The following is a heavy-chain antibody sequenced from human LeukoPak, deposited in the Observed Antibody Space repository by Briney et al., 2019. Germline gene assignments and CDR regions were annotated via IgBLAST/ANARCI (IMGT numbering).Heavy chain of an antibody. J-gene: IGHJ6*04. Sequence: PGGSLRLSCAASGFTVSSNYMSWVRQAPGKGLEWVSVIYSGGSTYYADSVKGRFTISRDNSKNTLYLQMNSLRAEDTAVYYCAGGGTYCDFWEGYYTDPEDVWDKGTTVNVSS. V-gene: IGHV3-66*02. CDR2: IYSGGST. CDR1: GFTVSSNY. CDR3: AGGGTYCDFWEGYYTDPEDV. D-gene: IGHD3-3*01.